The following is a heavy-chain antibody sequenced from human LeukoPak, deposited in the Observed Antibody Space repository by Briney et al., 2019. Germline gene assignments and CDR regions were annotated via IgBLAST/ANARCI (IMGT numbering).Heavy chain of an antibody. D-gene: IGHD3-10*01. CDR3: RGVRGGTEADY. Sequence: ETLSLTCTVSGGSISSSSYYWGWIRQPPGKGLEWVSYISTSSSTKYYADSVKGRFTISRDNAKNSLYLQMNSLRAEDTAVYYCRGVRGGTEADYWGQGTLVTVSS. CDR1: GGSISSSS. J-gene: IGHJ4*02. V-gene: IGHV3-48*01. CDR2: ISTSSSTK.